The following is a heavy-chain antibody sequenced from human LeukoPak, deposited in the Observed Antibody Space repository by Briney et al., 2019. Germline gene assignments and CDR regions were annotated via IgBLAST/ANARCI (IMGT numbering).Heavy chain of an antibody. Sequence: GGSLRLSCAASTFTFSTYAMSWVRQAPGKGLQWVSVISASGGSTYHADSVKGRFTLSRDNSKNTLYLQMNSLRAEDTAVYHCAKMGNDFWSGYYSGGYFDFWGQGTLVTVSS. D-gene: IGHD3-3*01. J-gene: IGHJ4*02. V-gene: IGHV3-23*01. CDR2: ISASGGST. CDR1: TFTFSTYA. CDR3: AKMGNDFWSGYYSGGYFDF.